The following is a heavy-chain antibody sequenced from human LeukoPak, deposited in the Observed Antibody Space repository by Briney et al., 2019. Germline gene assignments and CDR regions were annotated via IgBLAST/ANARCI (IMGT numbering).Heavy chain of an antibody. CDR2: INHSGST. CDR1: GGPFSGYY. Sequence: SETLSLTCAVYGGPFSGYYWSWIRQPPGKGLEWIGEINHSGSTNYNPSLKSRVTISVDTSKNQFSLKLSSVTAADTAVYYCARANYYDSSGYYANWGQGTLVTVSS. CDR3: ARANYYDSSGYYAN. D-gene: IGHD3-22*01. V-gene: IGHV4-34*01. J-gene: IGHJ4*02.